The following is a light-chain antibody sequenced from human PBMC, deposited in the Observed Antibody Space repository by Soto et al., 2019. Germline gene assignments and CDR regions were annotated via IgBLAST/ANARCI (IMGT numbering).Light chain of an antibody. V-gene: IGLV2-14*01. CDR1: SSDVGGYNY. Sequence: QSALTQPASVSGSPGQSITISCTGTSSDVGGYNYVSWYQQHPGKAPKLMIYEVSNRPSGVSNRFSGSKSGNTASLHISGLQAEDEAEYYRSSYTSRSTLADVFGTGTKLTDL. J-gene: IGLJ1*01. CDR2: EVS. CDR3: SSYTSRSTLADV.